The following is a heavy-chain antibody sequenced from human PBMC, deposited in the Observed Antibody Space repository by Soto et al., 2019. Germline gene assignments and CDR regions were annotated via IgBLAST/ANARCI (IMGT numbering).Heavy chain of an antibody. CDR3: ATAVVVGAWLES. CDR2: ISGSADRT. CDR1: GFLFSSHA. J-gene: IGHJ5*01. D-gene: IGHD2-15*01. V-gene: IGHV3-23*01. Sequence: GGSLRLSCAASGFLFSSHAMTWVRQAPGKGLEWVSVISGSADRTYYADSVKGRFTISRDNFKDTSYLEMKSLRPEDTAVYYCATAVVVGAWLESWGRGTLVTVSS.